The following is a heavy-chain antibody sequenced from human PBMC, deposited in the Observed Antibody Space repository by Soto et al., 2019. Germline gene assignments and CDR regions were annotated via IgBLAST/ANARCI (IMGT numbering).Heavy chain of an antibody. Sequence: SETLSLTCTVSGGSISSGDYYWSWIRRPPGKGLEWIGYIYYSGSTYYNPSLKSRVTISVDTSKNQFSLKLSSVTAADTAVYYCARGYSGYDFRLDYWGQGTLVTVSS. V-gene: IGHV4-30-4*01. CDR1: GGSISSGDYY. J-gene: IGHJ4*02. D-gene: IGHD5-12*01. CDR3: ARGYSGYDFRLDY. CDR2: IYYSGST.